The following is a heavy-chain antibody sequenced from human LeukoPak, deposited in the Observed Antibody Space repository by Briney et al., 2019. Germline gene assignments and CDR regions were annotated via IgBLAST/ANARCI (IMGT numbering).Heavy chain of an antibody. Sequence: SETLSLACTVSGYSISSGYYWGWIRQSPGKGLEWIGSIYHAGSTFHNPSLKSRVTISVDTSKNQFSLKVNSVTAADTAVYYCARLGPEDAFDIWGRGTMVTVSS. CDR3: ARLGPEDAFDI. CDR2: IYHAGST. J-gene: IGHJ3*02. D-gene: IGHD3-16*01. V-gene: IGHV4-38-2*02. CDR1: GYSISSGYY.